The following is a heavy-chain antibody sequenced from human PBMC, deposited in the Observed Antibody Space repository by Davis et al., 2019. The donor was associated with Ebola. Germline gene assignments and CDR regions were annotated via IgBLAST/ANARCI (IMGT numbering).Heavy chain of an antibody. CDR3: AREWGGYYYYGMDV. Sequence: GESLKISCAASGFSFSNYAMNWVRQAPGKGLEWVSRINSDGSSTSYADSVKGRFTISRDNAKNTLYLQMNSLRAEDTAVYYCAREWGGYYYYGMDVWGKGTTVTVSS. D-gene: IGHD1-26*01. CDR1: GFSFSNYA. V-gene: IGHV3-74*01. CDR2: INSDGSST. J-gene: IGHJ6*04.